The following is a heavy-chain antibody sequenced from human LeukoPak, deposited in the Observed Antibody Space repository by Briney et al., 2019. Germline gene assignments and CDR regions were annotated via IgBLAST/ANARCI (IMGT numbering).Heavy chain of an antibody. D-gene: IGHD2-8*01. CDR1: GFTFSSYA. CDR2: ISGSGGST. J-gene: IGHJ4*02. Sequence: QPGGSLRLSCAASGFTFSSYAMSWVRQAPGKGLEWVSAISGSGGSTYYADSVKGRFTISRDNSKNTLYLQMNSLRAEDTAVYYCATAGGYGYCTNGVCYTYYFDYWGQGTLVTVSS. V-gene: IGHV3-23*01. CDR3: ATAGGYGYCTNGVCYTYYFDY.